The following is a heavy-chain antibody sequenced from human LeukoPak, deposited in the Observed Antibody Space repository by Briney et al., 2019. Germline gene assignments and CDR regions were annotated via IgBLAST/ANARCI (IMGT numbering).Heavy chain of an antibody. CDR3: ARDTRVVTPPYYYYYGMDV. V-gene: IGHV4-59*11. J-gene: IGHJ6*02. Sequence: PSETLSLTCTVSGGSISSHYWSWIRQPPGKGLEWIGYIYYSGRTNYNPSLKSRVTISVDTSKNQFSLKLSSVTAADTAVYYCARDTRVVTPPYYYYYGMDVWGQGPTVTVSS. CDR1: GGSISSHY. CDR2: IYYSGRT. D-gene: IGHD4-23*01.